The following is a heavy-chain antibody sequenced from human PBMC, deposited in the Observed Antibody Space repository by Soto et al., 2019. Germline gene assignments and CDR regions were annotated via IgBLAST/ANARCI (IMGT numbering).Heavy chain of an antibody. CDR2: IYYSGST. V-gene: IGHV4-31*03. D-gene: IGHD6-19*01. CDR3: ARAFPLGIGVAGLRRAFDY. Sequence: SETLSLTCTVSGGSISSGGYYWSCIRQHPGKGLEWIGYIYYSGSTYYNPSLKSRVTISVDTSKNQFSLKLSSVTAADTAVYYCARAFPLGIGVAGLRRAFDYWGRGTLVIVSA. J-gene: IGHJ4*02. CDR1: GGSISSGGYY.